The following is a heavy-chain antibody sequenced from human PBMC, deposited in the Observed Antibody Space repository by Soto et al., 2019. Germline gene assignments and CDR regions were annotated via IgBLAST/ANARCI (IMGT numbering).Heavy chain of an antibody. J-gene: IGHJ4*02. CDR1: GFTFSSYG. CDR2: ISYDGSNK. D-gene: IGHD3-10*01. Sequence: QVQLVESGGGVVQPGRSLRLSCAASGFTFSSYGMHWVRQAPGKGLEWVAVISYDGSNKYYADSVKGRFTISRDNSKNSLYLQMNSRRAEDTAVYYCAPWFGAFDYWGQGPLFTFSS. V-gene: IGHV3-30*03. CDR3: APWFGAFDY.